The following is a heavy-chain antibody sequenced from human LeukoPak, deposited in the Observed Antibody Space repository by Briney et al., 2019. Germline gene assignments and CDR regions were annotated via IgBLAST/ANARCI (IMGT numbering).Heavy chain of an antibody. Sequence: SETLSLTCTVSGGSISSSYWSWLRQPPGQGLEWIGYIYYSGSTNYNPSLKSRVTISVDTSKIQFSLKLSSVTAADTAVYYCARGTPNRLYWGQGTLVTVSS. CDR1: GGSISSSY. V-gene: IGHV4-59*01. CDR2: IYYSGST. CDR3: ARGTPNRLY. D-gene: IGHD1-14*01. J-gene: IGHJ4*02.